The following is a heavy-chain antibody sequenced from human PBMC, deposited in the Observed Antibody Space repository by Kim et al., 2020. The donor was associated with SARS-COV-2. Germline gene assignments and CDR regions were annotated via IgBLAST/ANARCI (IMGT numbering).Heavy chain of an antibody. D-gene: IGHD3-3*01. V-gene: IGHV4-39*01. CDR3: ARTPLHYDFWSGYSNW. J-gene: IGHJ5*01. CDR2: IYYSGST. CDR1: GGSISSSSYY. Sequence: SETLSLTCTVSGGSISSSSYYWGWIRQPPGKGLEWIGSIYYSGSTYYNPSLKSRVTISVDTSKNQFSLKLSSVTAADTAVYYCARTPLHYDFWSGYSNW.